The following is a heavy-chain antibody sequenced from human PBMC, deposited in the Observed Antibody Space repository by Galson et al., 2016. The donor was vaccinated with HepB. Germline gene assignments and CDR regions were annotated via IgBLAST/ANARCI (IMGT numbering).Heavy chain of an antibody. CDR1: GYSFPTYW. V-gene: IGHV5-51*03. CDR3: ARLGGIAASGPKWIFDD. D-gene: IGHD6-13*01. CDR2: IHPVDSDT. Sequence: QSGAEVKKPGDSLKISCKGSGYSFPTYWIAWVRQMPGKGLEWMGAIHPVDSDTRYSPSFQGQVTISADKSPSTAYMEWTNLTAPDTAPYFCARLGGIAASGPKWIFDDWGQETLVTVS. J-gene: IGHJ4*02.